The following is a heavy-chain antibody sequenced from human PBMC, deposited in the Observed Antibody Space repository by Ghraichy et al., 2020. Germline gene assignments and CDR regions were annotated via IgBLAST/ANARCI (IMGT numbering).Heavy chain of an antibody. V-gene: IGHV3-7*04. CDR3: ARVYSRSFDY. Sequence: GESLNISCAASGFTFSSYWMSWVRQAPGKGLEWVANIKQDGSEKYYVDSVKGRFTISRDNAKNSLYLQMNSLRAEDTAVYYCARVYSRSFDYWGQGTLVTVSS. J-gene: IGHJ4*02. CDR1: GFTFSSYW. CDR2: IKQDGSEK. D-gene: IGHD2-21*01.